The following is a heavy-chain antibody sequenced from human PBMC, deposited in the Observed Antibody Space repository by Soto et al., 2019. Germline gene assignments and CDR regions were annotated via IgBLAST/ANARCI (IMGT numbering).Heavy chain of an antibody. D-gene: IGHD3-3*01. CDR1: GFTFTSSA. CDR3: AAGKVLRFLEWLPDY. Sequence: ASVKVSCKASGFTFTSSAMQWVRQARGQRLEWIGWIVVGSGNTNYAQKFQERVTITRDMSTSTAYMELSSLRSEDTAVYYCAAGKVLRFLEWLPDYWGQGTLVTVSS. V-gene: IGHV1-58*02. CDR2: IVVGSGNT. J-gene: IGHJ4*02.